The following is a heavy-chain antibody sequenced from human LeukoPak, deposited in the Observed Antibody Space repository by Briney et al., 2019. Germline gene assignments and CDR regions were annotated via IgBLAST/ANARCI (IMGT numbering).Heavy chain of an antibody. V-gene: IGHV3-73*01. CDR2: IRSKANSYAT. CDR1: GFTFSGSA. CDR3: TRQLYYDFWSGYLDY. J-gene: IGHJ4*02. Sequence: GGSLRLSCAASGFTFSGSATHWVRQASGKGLEWVGRIRSKANSYATAYAASVKGRFTISRDDSKNTAYLQMNSLKTEDTAVYYCTRQLYYDFWSGYLDYWGQGTLVTVSS. D-gene: IGHD3-3*01.